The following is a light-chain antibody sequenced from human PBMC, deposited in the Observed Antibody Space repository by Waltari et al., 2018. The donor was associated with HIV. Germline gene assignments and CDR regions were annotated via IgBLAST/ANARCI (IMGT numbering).Light chain of an antibody. CDR3: QVWDSSSDHVV. CDR2: DDS. V-gene: IGLV3-21*02. J-gene: IGLJ2*01. Sequence: SYVLTQPPSVSVAPGQTATITCGGNKIGSKSIHWYQQRPGQAPVLVVYDDSDRPSGIPERLSGSNSGNTATLTISRVEAGDEADYYCQVWDSSSDHVVFGGGTKLTVL. CDR1: KIGSKS.